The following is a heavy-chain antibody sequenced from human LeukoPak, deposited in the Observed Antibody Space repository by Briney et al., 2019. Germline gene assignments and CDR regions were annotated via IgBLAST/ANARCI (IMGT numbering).Heavy chain of an antibody. CDR2: ISSSGNTI. CDR3: AKNRGATAGTFDY. V-gene: IGHV3-11*01. J-gene: IGHJ4*02. D-gene: IGHD2/OR15-2a*01. Sequence: GGSLRPSCAASGFTFSVYYMSWIRQAPGKGLEWVSYISSSGNTIYYADSVKGRFTISRDNARNSLHLQMNSLRADDTAVYYCAKNRGATAGTFDYWGPGTLVTVSS. CDR1: GFTFSVYY.